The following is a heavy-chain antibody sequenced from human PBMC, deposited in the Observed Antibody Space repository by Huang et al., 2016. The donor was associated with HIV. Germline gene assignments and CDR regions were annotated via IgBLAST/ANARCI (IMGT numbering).Heavy chain of an antibody. CDR1: GYTFTDSN. D-gene: IGHD6-6*01. CDR2: INPKRGGT. Sequence: QVQLVQSGAEVKNPGASVRVSCKASGYTFTDSNLHWVRQAPGQGLEWMGWINPKRGGTIYAQRFQRRITMTRDTTISTVHMDLRRIQSDDTAVYFCARDWSFGSSTSPADCGQGTLVTVSS. V-gene: IGHV1-2*02. CDR3: ARDWSFGSSTSPAD. J-gene: IGHJ4*02.